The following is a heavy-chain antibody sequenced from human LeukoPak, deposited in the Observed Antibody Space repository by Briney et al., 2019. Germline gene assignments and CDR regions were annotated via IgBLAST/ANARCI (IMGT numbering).Heavy chain of an antibody. J-gene: IGHJ4*02. D-gene: IGHD3-10*01. V-gene: IGHV4-39*07. Sequence: SSETLSLTCTVSGGSISSSSYDWGWIRQPPGKGPEWLASVYYSGLTYYNSSLKTRVTISVDTSKNQFSLKLRSVTAADTAVYYCVRVAYGSGSRLIDCWGQGTLVTISS. CDR1: GGSISSSSYD. CDR2: VYYSGLT. CDR3: VRVAYGSGSRLIDC.